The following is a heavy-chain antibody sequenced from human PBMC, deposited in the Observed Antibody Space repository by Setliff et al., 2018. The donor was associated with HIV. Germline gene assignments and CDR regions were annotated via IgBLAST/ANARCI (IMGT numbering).Heavy chain of an antibody. V-gene: IGHV3-21*01. J-gene: IGHJ4*02. CDR2: ISSSSRYI. CDR3: ARDFRIQLWLRSPSDY. CDR1: GFTFSSYS. Sequence: GGSLRLSCAASGFTFSSYSMNWVRQAPGKGLEWVSSISSSSRYIYYADSVKGRFTISRDNAKNSLYLQMNRLRAEDTAVYYCARDFRIQLWLRSPSDYWGRGTLVTVSS. D-gene: IGHD5-18*01.